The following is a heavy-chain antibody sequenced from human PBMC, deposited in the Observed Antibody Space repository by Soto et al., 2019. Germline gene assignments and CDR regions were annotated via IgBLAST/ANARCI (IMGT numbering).Heavy chain of an antibody. CDR1: GFTFSSYA. D-gene: IGHD6-13*01. Sequence: EVQLLESGGGLVQPGGSLRLSCAASGFTFSSYAMRWVRQAPGKGLEWVSAVSGSGGSTYYADSVKGRFAISRDNSKNTLYLQMNSLRAEDTAVYYCARRGPGTYFDYWGQGTLVTVSS. CDR2: VSGSGGST. V-gene: IGHV3-23*01. CDR3: ARRGPGTYFDY. J-gene: IGHJ4*02.